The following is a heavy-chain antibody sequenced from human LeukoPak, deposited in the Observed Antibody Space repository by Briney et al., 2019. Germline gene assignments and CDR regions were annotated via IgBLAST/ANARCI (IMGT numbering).Heavy chain of an antibody. J-gene: IGHJ3*02. CDR1: GFTFSSYA. CDR2: ISGSGGST. D-gene: IGHD3-10*01. Sequence: GGSLRLSCAASGFTFSSYAMSWVRQAPGKGLEWVSAISGSGGSTYYADSVKGRFTISGDNSKNTLYLQMNSLRVEDTAVYYCAKELLWFGELLSDDDFDIWGQGTMVTVSS. V-gene: IGHV3-23*01. CDR3: AKELLWFGELLSDDDFDI.